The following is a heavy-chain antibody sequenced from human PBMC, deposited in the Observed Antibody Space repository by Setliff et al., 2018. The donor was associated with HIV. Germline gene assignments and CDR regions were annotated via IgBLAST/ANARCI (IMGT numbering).Heavy chain of an antibody. CDR1: GYTFTDYF. V-gene: IGHV7-4-1*02. D-gene: IGHD3-16*01. Sequence: AASVKVSCKASGYTFTDYFMHWVRQAPGQGLECMGWINTKTGTPRYAQAFRGRFVISSDTSVTTSYLQINSLKAEDTAVYYCARDLLGDPDAFDIWGQGTQVTVSS. J-gene: IGHJ3*02. CDR2: INTKTGTP. CDR3: ARDLLGDPDAFDI.